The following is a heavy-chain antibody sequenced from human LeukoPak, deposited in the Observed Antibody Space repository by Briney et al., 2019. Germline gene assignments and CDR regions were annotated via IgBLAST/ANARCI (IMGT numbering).Heavy chain of an antibody. V-gene: IGHV4-34*01. J-gene: IGHJ4*02. Sequence: KASETLSLTCAVYGGSFSGYYWSWIRQPPGKGLEWIGEINHSGSTNYNPSLKSRVTISVDTSKNQFSLKLSSVTAADTAVYYCASRTGTFDYWGQGTLVTVSS. CDR2: INHSGST. CDR1: GGSFSGYY. CDR3: ASRTGTFDY. D-gene: IGHD7-27*01.